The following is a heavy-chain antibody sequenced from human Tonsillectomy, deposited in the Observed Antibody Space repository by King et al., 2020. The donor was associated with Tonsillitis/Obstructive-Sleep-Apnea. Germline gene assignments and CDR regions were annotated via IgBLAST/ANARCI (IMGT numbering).Heavy chain of an antibody. CDR1: GFSFSTSGVG. V-gene: IGHV2-5*02. J-gene: IGHJ4*02. D-gene: IGHD3-16*02. Sequence: FTLKESGPTLVKPTQTLTLTCTFSGFSFSTSGVGVGWIRQPPGKALDWLALIYWDDDQRSSPSLKGRLTFIKDTSKNQVVLTMTNMDPVDTATYYCAHLRGYDFVWGSYRLDYWGQGTLVTVSS. CDR2: IYWDDDQ. CDR3: AHLRGYDFVWGSYRLDY.